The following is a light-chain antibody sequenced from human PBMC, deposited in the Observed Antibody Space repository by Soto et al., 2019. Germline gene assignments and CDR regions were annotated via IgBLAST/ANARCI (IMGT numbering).Light chain of an antibody. V-gene: IGKV1-5*01. CDR3: QQYNTYLTWT. J-gene: IGKJ1*01. Sequence: TQMTQSPSTLSASVGDRVTITCRASQSVSMWLAWYQQKPGKAPRLLIYDASNLVSGVPSRFSGSGSRTEFTLTITGLQPEDAATYYCQQYNTYLTWTFGQGTKVDIK. CDR2: DAS. CDR1: QSVSMW.